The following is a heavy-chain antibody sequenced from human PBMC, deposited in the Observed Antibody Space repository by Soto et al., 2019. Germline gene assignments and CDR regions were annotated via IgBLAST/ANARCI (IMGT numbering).Heavy chain of an antibody. V-gene: IGHV5-51*01. CDR3: ARSGYYMNSYYGMDV. CDR2: IYPGGSDT. CDR1: GYSFTSYW. Sequence: GESLKISCKGSGYSFTSYWIGWVRQMPGKGLEWMGIIYPGGSDTRYSPSFQGQVTISADKSISTAYLQWSSLKASDTAMYYCARSGYYMNSYYGMDVWGQGTKVTVSS. D-gene: IGHD3-3*01. J-gene: IGHJ6*02.